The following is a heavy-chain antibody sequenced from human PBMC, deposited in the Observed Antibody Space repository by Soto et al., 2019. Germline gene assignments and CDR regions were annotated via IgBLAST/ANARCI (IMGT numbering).Heavy chain of an antibody. V-gene: IGHV3-23*01. Sequence: GGSQSLFCAPSILIFSRLDILWVRQAPGKGLEWVSLSRGNEGSTHYADAVKGRFTISRDNSKNTLYRQMNSLRVEDTAVYFCVKGAWLDYWGQGNMVTVSS. CDR1: ILIFSRLD. CDR2: SRGNEGST. J-gene: IGHJ4*02. CDR3: VKGAWLDY. D-gene: IGHD3-16*01.